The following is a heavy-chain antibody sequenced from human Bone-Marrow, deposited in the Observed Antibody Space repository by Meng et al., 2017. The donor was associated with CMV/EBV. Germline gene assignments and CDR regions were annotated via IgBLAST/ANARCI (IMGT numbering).Heavy chain of an antibody. CDR3: ARDDGLGDHHY. Sequence: GESLKISCAASGFTFSSYAMHWVRQAPGKGLEWVAVISYDGSNKYYADSVKGRFTISRDNSKNTLYLQMNSLRAEDTAVYYCARDDGLGDHHYWGQGTLVTVSS. CDR2: ISYDGSNK. J-gene: IGHJ4*02. V-gene: IGHV3-30-3*01. D-gene: IGHD4-17*01. CDR1: GFTFSSYA.